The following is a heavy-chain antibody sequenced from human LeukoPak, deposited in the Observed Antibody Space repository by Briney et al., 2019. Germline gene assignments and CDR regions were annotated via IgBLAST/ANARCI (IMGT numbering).Heavy chain of an antibody. CDR3: AKVGSSGWYWARSPGSFDY. Sequence: GGSLRLSCAASGFTFSSYAMSWVRQAPGKGLEWVSAISGSGGSTYYADSVKGRFTISRDNSKNTLYLQMNSLRAEDTAVYYCAKVGSSGWYWARSPGSFDYWGQGTLVTVSS. CDR1: GFTFSSYA. V-gene: IGHV3-23*01. CDR2: ISGSGGST. D-gene: IGHD6-19*01. J-gene: IGHJ4*02.